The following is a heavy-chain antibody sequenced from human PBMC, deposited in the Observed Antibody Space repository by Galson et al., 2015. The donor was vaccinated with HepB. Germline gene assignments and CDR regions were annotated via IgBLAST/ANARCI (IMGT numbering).Heavy chain of an antibody. CDR1: GGTFSSYA. V-gene: IGHV1-69*13. D-gene: IGHD2-2*01. CDR3: ARDSGYCSSTSCQHYYWYFDL. J-gene: IGHJ2*01. Sequence: SVKVSCKASGGTFSSYAISWVRQAPGQGLEWMGGIIPIFGTANYAQKFQGRVTITADESTSTAYMELSSLRSEDTAVYYCARDSGYCSSTSCQHYYWYFDLWGRGTLVTVSS. CDR2: IIPIFGTA.